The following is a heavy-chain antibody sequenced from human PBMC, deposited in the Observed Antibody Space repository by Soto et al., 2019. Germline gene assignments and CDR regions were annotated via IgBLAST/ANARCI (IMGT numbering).Heavy chain of an antibody. J-gene: IGHJ4*02. D-gene: IGHD2-21*01. V-gene: IGHV1-8*02. CDR1: GYAFTSYG. CDR2: MTAYSGNT. CDR3: ASRQLQFYF. Sequence: ASVKVSCKASGYAFTSYGVTWVRRAPGQGLEWLGWMTAYSGNTDYAQKLQGRVTMTRNTSISTAYMELSSLRSEATAVYYCASRQLQFYFWGQGSLVP.